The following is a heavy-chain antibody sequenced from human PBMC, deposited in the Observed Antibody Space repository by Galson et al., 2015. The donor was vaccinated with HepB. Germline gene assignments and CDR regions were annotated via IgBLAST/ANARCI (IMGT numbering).Heavy chain of an antibody. CDR3: ARGGAFWSGYSTAGDNWFDP. Sequence: SLRLSCAASGFTFSSYAMHWVRQAPGKGLEWVAVISYDGSNKYYADSVKGRFTISRDNSKNTLYLQMNSLRAEDTAVYYCARGGAFWSGYSTAGDNWFDPWGQGTLVTVSS. J-gene: IGHJ5*02. D-gene: IGHD3-3*01. CDR2: ISYDGSNK. CDR1: GFTFSSYA. V-gene: IGHV3-30-3*01.